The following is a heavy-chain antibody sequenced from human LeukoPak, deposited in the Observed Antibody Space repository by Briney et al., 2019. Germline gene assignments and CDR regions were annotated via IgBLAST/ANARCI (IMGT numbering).Heavy chain of an antibody. J-gene: IGHJ4*02. CDR2: INPNSGGT. CDR1: GYTFTDYH. V-gene: IGHV1-2*02. Sequence: RRASVKVSCKASGYTFTDYHVHWVRQAPGQGLEWMGWINPNSGGTSYAQKFQGRVTLTRETSISTAYMELSSLRSDDTAVYYCARPYKSSGFHLNYWGQGTLVTVSS. CDR3: ARPYKSSGFHLNY. D-gene: IGHD6-25*01.